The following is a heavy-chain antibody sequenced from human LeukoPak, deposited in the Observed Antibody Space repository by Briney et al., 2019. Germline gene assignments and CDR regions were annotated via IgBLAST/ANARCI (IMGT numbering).Heavy chain of an antibody. CDR2: IIPIFGTA. CDR3: ASSSLRGYYDSSGYYSLYYFDY. V-gene: IGHV1-69*05. Sequence: PVKVSCKASGGTFSSYAISWVRQAPGQGLEWMGGIIPIFGTANYAQKFQGRVTITTDESTSTAYMELSSLRSEDTAVYYCASSSLRGYYDSSGYYSLYYFDYWGQGTLVTVSS. J-gene: IGHJ4*02. D-gene: IGHD3-22*01. CDR1: GGTFSSYA.